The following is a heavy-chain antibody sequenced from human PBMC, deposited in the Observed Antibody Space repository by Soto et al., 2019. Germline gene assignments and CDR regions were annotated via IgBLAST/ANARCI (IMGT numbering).Heavy chain of an antibody. CDR2: INAGNGNT. CDR1: GYTFTSYA. V-gene: IGHV1-3*01. CDR3: ARDKVPAPQAARQTNWFDP. Sequence: GASVKVSCKASGYTFTSYAMHWVRQAPGQRLEWMGWINAGNGNTKYSQKFQGRVTITRDTSASTAYMELSSLRSEDTAVYYCARDKVPAPQAARQTNWFDPWGQGTLVTVSS. D-gene: IGHD6-6*01. J-gene: IGHJ5*02.